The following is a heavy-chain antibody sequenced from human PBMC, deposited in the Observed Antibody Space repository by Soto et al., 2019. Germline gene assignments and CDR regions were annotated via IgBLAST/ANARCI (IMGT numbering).Heavy chain of an antibody. CDR1: GASTSSENW. D-gene: IGHD2-8*02. CDR2: IYHIGAT. Sequence: QVQLQESGPALVNPSGTLSLACTVSGASTSSENWWSWVRQAPGKGLEWIGEIYHIGATHYSPSLKSRVTISLDKSKNQFFLKLDSVTAADSAVYYCARDAGASRYYGMDVWGQGTKVTVS. J-gene: IGHJ6*02. V-gene: IGHV4-4*02. CDR3: ARDAGASRYYGMDV.